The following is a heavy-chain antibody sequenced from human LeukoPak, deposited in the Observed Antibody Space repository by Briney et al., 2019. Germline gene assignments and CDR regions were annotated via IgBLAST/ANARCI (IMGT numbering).Heavy chain of an antibody. CDR1: GFTFSSYE. CDR2: INWNGGSI. Sequence: PGGSLRLSCAASGFTFSSYEMNWVRQAPGKGLEWVSGINWNGGSIGYAHSVKGRFTISRDNAKNSLYLQMNSLRAEDTALYYCARVGIYGDYGRYFDYWGQGTLVTVSS. J-gene: IGHJ4*02. D-gene: IGHD4-17*01. CDR3: ARVGIYGDYGRYFDY. V-gene: IGHV3-20*04.